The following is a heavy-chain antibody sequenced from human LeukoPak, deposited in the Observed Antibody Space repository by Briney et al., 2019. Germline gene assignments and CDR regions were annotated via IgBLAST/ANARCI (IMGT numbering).Heavy chain of an antibody. CDR1: GYSISSGYY. Sequence: SETLSLTCAVSGYSISSGYYWGWIRQPPGKGLGWIGSIYHSGSTYYNPSLKSRATISVDTSKNQFFLKLSSVTAADTAVYYCARELGYCSGGSCYQFDYWGQGTLVTVSS. J-gene: IGHJ4*02. CDR3: ARELGYCSGGSCYQFDY. D-gene: IGHD2-15*01. CDR2: IYHSGST. V-gene: IGHV4-38-2*01.